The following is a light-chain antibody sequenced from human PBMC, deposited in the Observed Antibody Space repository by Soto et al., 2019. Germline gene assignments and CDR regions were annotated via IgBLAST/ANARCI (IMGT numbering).Light chain of an antibody. J-gene: IGLJ1*01. CDR1: NIGSKS. Sequence: SYELTQPPSVSVAPGKTARITCGGNNIGSKSVHWYQQKPGQAPVLVIYYDSDRPSGIPERFSGSNSGNTATLTISRVEAGDEADYYCQVWDSSSDPLFGTGTKVTVL. CDR3: QVWDSSSDPL. V-gene: IGLV3-21*04. CDR2: YDS.